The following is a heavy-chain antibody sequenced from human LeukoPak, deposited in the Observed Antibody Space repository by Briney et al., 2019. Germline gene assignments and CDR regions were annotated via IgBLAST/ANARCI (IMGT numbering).Heavy chain of an antibody. Sequence: SETLSLTCAVYGGSSSGYYWSWIRQPPGKGLEWIGEMNHSGSTNYNPSLKSRVTISVDTSKNQFSLKLSSVTAAGTAVYYCARSGYCSDGNCFSDAFDIWGQGTMVTVSS. D-gene: IGHD2-15*01. CDR2: MNHSGST. CDR3: ARSGYCSDGNCFSDAFDI. CDR1: GGSSSGYY. V-gene: IGHV4-34*01. J-gene: IGHJ3*02.